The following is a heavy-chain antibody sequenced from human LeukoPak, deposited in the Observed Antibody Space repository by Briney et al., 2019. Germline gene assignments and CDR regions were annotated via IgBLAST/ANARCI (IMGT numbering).Heavy chain of an antibody. Sequence: GGSLRLSCEGSGFSFSSYWMHWVRQAPGKGLEWVSFISSGSSTIDYSDSVKGRFTISRDNPKNTLYLQMNSLRPDDTALYHCAATGSAWYESYYSYMDVWGKGTTVIVSS. V-gene: IGHV3-48*04. CDR1: GFSFSSYW. D-gene: IGHD6-19*01. J-gene: IGHJ6*03. CDR3: AATGSAWYESYYSYMDV. CDR2: ISSGSSTI.